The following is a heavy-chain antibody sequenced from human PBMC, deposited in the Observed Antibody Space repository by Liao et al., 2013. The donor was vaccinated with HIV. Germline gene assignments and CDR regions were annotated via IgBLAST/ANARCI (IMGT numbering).Heavy chain of an antibody. CDR3: ARERYYGSGSYSFDY. V-gene: IGHV4-39*07. CDR2: ISDSGNT. J-gene: IGHJ4*02. Sequence: QLHLQESGPGLVKPSETLSLTCTVSGGSISSSSYYWGWIRQPPGKGLEWIGSISDSGNTYYNPSLKSRITISVDTSKNQFSLNLNSVTAADTAVYYCARERYYGSGSYSFDYWGQGTLVTVSS. D-gene: IGHD3-10*01. CDR1: GGSISSSSYY.